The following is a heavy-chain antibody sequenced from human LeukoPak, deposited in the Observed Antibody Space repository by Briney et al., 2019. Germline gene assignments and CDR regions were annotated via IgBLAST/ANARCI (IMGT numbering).Heavy chain of an antibody. CDR1: GFTFSSYA. D-gene: IGHD1-1*01. V-gene: IGHV3-23*01. J-gene: IGHJ4*02. Sequence: PGGSLRLSCAASGFTFSSYAMSWVRQAPGKGLEWVSAISGSGGSTYYADSVKGRFTISRDNSKNTLYLQMNSLRAEDTAVYYCAKDRRTTGTTRGEFDNWGQGTLVTVSS. CDR3: AKDRRTTGTTRGEFDN. CDR2: ISGSGGST.